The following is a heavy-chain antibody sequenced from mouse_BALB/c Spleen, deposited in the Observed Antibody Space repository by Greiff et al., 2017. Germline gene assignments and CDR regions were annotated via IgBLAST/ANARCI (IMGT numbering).Heavy chain of an antibody. J-gene: IGHJ4*01. V-gene: IGHV5-15*02. CDR1: GFTFSDYG. CDR2: ISNLAYSI. CDR3: AREGRYYAMDY. Sequence: DVMLVESGGGLVQPGGSRKLSCAASGFTFSDYGMAWVRQAPGKGPEWVAFISNLAYSIYYADTVTGRFTISRENAKNTLYLEMSSLRSEDTAMYYCAREGRYYAMDYWGQGTSVTVSS.